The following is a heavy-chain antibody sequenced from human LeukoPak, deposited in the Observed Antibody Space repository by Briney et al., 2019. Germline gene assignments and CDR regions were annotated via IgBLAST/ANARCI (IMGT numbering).Heavy chain of an antibody. Sequence: SQTLSLTCAISGDSVSSTSDAWNWIRQSPSRGLEWLGRTYYRSKWYNEYAASVKGRITINPDTSKNQFSLQLNSVTAEDPAVYYCARSAAGTVDYWGQGTLVTVSS. J-gene: IGHJ4*02. CDR3: ARSAAGTVDY. CDR2: TYYRSKWYN. CDR1: GDSVSSTSDA. D-gene: IGHD6-13*01. V-gene: IGHV6-1*01.